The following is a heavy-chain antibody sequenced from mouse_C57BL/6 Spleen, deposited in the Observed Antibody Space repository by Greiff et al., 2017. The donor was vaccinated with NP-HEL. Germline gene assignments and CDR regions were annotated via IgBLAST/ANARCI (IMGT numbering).Heavy chain of an antibody. CDR3: AACSRVVPVEAY. V-gene: IGHV1-64*01. D-gene: IGHD1-1*02. Sequence: QVQLQQPGAELVKPGASVKLSCKASGYTFTSYWMHWVKQRPGQGLEWIGLIHPNSGSTNYNEKFKSKATLAVDKSSSTAYMQLSSLTSEDSAVYYCAACSRVVPVEAYWGQGTLVTVSA. J-gene: IGHJ3*01. CDR2: IHPNSGST. CDR1: GYTFTSYW.